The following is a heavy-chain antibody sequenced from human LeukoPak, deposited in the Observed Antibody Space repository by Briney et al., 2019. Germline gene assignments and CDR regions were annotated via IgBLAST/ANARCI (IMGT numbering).Heavy chain of an antibody. CDR3: ARLMSGSMGY. CDR2: ISAYNGNT. V-gene: IGHV1-18*04. D-gene: IGHD3-3*01. J-gene: IGHJ4*02. CDR1: GYTFTVYY. Sequence: ASVTVSFKSSGYTFTVYYMHWVRQAPGQGLEWMGWISAYNGNTNYAQKLQGRVTMTTDTSTSTAYMELRSLRSDDTAVYYCARLMSGSMGYWGQGTLVTVSS.